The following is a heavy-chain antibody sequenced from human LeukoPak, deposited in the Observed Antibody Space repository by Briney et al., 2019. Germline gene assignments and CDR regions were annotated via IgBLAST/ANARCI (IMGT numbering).Heavy chain of an antibody. J-gene: IGHJ6*02. D-gene: IGHD3-3*01. CDR3: ARMSSTIFGVVITDYYYYGMDV. CDR2: ISAYNGNT. Sequence: ASVKVSCKASGYTFTSYGISWVRQAPGQGLEWMGWISAYNGNTNYAQKLQGRVTMTTDTSTSTAYMELRSLRSDDTAVYYCARMSSTIFGVVITDYYYYGMDVWGQGTTVTVSS. V-gene: IGHV1-18*01. CDR1: GYTFTSYG.